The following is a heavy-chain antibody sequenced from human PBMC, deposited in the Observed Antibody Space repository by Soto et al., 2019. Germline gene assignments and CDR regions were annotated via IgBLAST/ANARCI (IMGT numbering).Heavy chain of an antibody. Sequence: ASVKLSFRASVYTFTSYGISWLRHAPGQGLEWMGSISAYNGNTNYSQKLQGRVTMTTDTSTSTAYIELRSLRSDDTAVYYCARPIPIAVAGNDAFDIWRQGTMVTVSS. V-gene: IGHV1-18*04. D-gene: IGHD6-19*01. J-gene: IGHJ3*02. CDR2: ISAYNGNT. CDR3: ARPIPIAVAGNDAFDI. CDR1: VYTFTSYG.